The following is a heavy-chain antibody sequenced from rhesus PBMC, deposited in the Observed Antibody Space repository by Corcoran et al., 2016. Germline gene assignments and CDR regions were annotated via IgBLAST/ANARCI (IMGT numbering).Heavy chain of an antibody. D-gene: IGHD3-34*01. J-gene: IGHJ5-2*02. Sequence: QVQLMQSGAEVKKPGASVKVSCKASGFTFGSYAISWVRRPPGQGLEWRGVIIPLDVETNSAEVFQGSVTITADTSTSTAYWELSSLRSEDTAVYYCAGGGVINGSLDVWGRGVLVTVSS. V-gene: IGHV1-198*02. CDR3: AGGGVINGSLDV. CDR1: GFTFGSYA. CDR2: IIPLDVET.